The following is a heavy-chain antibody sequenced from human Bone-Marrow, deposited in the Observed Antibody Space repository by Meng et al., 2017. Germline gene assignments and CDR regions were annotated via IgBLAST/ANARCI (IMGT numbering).Heavy chain of an antibody. Sequence: GESLKISCAASGFTFSSYWMSWVRQAPGKGLEWVANIKQGGSEKYYVDSVKGRFTISRDNAKNSLYLQMNSLRAEDTAVYYCARDETYYYDSSGHRFDYWGQGTLVTVSS. CDR1: GFTFSSYW. V-gene: IGHV3-7*01. CDR3: ARDETYYYDSSGHRFDY. D-gene: IGHD3-22*01. J-gene: IGHJ4*02. CDR2: IKQGGSEK.